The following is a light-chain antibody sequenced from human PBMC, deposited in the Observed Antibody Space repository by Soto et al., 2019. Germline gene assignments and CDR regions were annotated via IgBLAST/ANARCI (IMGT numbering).Light chain of an antibody. CDR1: QTVSITY. Sequence: PGGSDTLSCRASQTVSITYLTWYQQKPGQAPRLLIVGASKRATGIPDRFSGSGSGTDFTLTITSLEPEDFAFYYCQQRRNWPPTVGPGTKVDI. CDR2: GAS. CDR3: QQRRNWPPT. V-gene: IGKV3D-20*02. J-gene: IGKJ3*01.